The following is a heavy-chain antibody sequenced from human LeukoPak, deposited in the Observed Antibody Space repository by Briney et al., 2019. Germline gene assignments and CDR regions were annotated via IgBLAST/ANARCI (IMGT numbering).Heavy chain of an antibody. J-gene: IGHJ4*02. CDR1: GFSFSSYW. Sequence: PGGSLRLSCAASGFSFSSYWMNWVRQAPGKGLEWVGNINQDGSGKYYVDSVKGRFTISRDNAMNSLYLQMNSLRAEDTAVYHCAKAGSGRSIDYWGQGTLVAVSS. V-gene: IGHV3-7*01. CDR3: AKAGSGRSIDY. D-gene: IGHD3-10*01. CDR2: INQDGSGK.